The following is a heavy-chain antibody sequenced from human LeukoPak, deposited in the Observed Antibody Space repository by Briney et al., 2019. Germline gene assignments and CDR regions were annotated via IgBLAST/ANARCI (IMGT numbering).Heavy chain of an antibody. V-gene: IGHV4-30-4*01. CDR3: ARLLVGVITTHSGDY. CDR1: GVSISRGDYY. J-gene: IGHJ4*02. Sequence: SETLSLTCTVSGVSISRGDYYWRWIRQSPGKGLEWIGYIYYSGSTSYNPSLKSRVTISVDTSKNQFSLKLTSVTAADTAVYYCARLLVGVITTHSGDYWGQGTLVTVSS. CDR2: IYYSGST. D-gene: IGHD3-22*01.